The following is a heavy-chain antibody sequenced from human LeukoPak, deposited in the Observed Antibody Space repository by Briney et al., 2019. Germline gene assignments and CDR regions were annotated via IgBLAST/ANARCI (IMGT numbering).Heavy chain of an antibody. CDR2: ISGSGGST. V-gene: IGHV3-23*01. D-gene: IGHD3-22*01. Sequence: GGSLRLSCAGSGFTFSSYAMSWVRQAPGKGLEWVSAISGSGGSTYYADSVKGRFTISRDNSKNTLYLQMNSLRAEDTAVYYCAKEYYYDSSGYYDYWGQGTLVTVSS. J-gene: IGHJ4*02. CDR3: AKEYYYDSSGYYDY. CDR1: GFTFSSYA.